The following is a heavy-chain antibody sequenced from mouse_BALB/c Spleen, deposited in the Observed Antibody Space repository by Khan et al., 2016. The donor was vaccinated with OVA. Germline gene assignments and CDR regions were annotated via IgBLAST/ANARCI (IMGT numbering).Heavy chain of an antibody. CDR3: AIDYGSSFWFAF. Sequence: EVQLQESGPELVKPGTSLKMSCRSSGYTFTNYIIHWVKQTPGQGLEWIGYINPYNDGTKYNEKFKGKATLTSDKSSITAYMELSGLTSEDSAVYYCAIDYGSSFWFAFWGQGTLVTVSA. J-gene: IGHJ3*01. D-gene: IGHD1-1*01. CDR1: GYTFTNYI. CDR2: INPYNDGT. V-gene: IGHV1S136*01.